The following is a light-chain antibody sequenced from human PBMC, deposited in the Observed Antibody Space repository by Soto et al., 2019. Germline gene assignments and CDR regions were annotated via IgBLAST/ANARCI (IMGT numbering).Light chain of an antibody. J-gene: IGLJ1*01. V-gene: IGLV2-14*01. CDR2: EVS. CDR1: SSDVGCYNY. Sequence: QSVLTQPPSASGSPGQSITISCTGTSSDVGCYNYVSWYQQHPGKAPKLMIYEVSNRPSGVSYRFAGSKSGNTASLTISGLQDEDEADYYCSSYASSSTLVFGAGTKLTVL. CDR3: SSYASSSTLV.